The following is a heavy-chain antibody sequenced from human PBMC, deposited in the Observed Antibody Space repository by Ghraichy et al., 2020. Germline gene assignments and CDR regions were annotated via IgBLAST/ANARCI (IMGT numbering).Heavy chain of an antibody. CDR2: IKQDGSEK. V-gene: IGHV3-7*04. CDR1: GFTFNTYY. J-gene: IGHJ4*02. Sequence: GGSLRLSCAASGFTFNTYYMTWVRQAPGKGLEWVANIKQDGSEKYYVDSVKGRFTISRDNAKDSVYLQMNSLRAEDTAVYYCGRGGYIYGSNPIDYWGQGSQGIVSS. CDR3: GRGGYIYGSNPIDY. D-gene: IGHD5-18*01.